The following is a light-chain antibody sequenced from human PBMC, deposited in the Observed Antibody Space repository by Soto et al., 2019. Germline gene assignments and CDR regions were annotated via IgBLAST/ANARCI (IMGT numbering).Light chain of an antibody. CDR2: DVT. J-gene: IGLJ2*01. CDR1: SSDVGNYNY. CDR3: SPHTSTRAPGV. V-gene: IGLV2-14*01. Sequence: QSALTPPASVSGSPGQSLTISCTGTSSDVGNYNYVSWYQQHSGEAPKLMIYDVTNRASGVSTRFSGSKPGNTASLTISGHQAGDQAGYYCSPHTSTRAPGVFGVGTKLTVL.